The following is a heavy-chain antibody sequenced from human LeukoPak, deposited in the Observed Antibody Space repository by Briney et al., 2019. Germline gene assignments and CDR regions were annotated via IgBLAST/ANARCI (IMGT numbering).Heavy chain of an antibody. CDR1: GFTFSSYW. CDR3: ARATRGPLINAFDI. J-gene: IGHJ3*02. D-gene: IGHD2-2*01. V-gene: IGHV3-7*01. Sequence: GGSLRLSCAASGFTFSSYWMSWVRQAPGKGLEWVANIKQDGSEKYYVDSVKGRFTISRDNAKNSLYLQMNSLRAEDTAVYYCARATRGPLINAFDIWGQGTMVTVSS. CDR2: IKQDGSEK.